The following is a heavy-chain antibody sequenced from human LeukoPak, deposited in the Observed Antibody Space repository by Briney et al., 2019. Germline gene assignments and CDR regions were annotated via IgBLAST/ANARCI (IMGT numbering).Heavy chain of an antibody. CDR3: ARSGITHASDY. CDR1: GFPLGAFW. J-gene: IGHJ4*02. D-gene: IGHD1-1*01. Sequence: GGSLRLSCSASGFPLGAFWMTWFRQPPGKGLEWVANLNEHGTDTFYADSVRGRFTISRGNAKNSLFLQMESLRVDDTAVYFCARSGITHASDYWGQGILVTVSS. V-gene: IGHV3-7*01. CDR2: LNEHGTDT.